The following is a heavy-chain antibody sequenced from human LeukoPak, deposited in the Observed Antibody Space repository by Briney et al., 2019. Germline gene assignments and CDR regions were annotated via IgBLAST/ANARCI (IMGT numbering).Heavy chain of an antibody. J-gene: IGHJ2*01. CDR1: GGSISSSSYY. CDR3: ATNTFDWYFDH. D-gene: IGHD2-2*02. V-gene: IGHV4-39*01. CDR2: IYYSRST. Sequence: SETLSLTCTVSGGSISSSSYYWGWIRQPPGKGLEWIGSIYYSRSTYYNPSLKSRVTISVDTSKNQFSLKPSSVTAADTAVYYCATNTFDWYFDHWGRGTLVTVSS.